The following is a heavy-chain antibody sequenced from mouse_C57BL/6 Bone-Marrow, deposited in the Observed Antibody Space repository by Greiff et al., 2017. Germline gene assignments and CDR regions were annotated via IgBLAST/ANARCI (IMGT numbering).Heavy chain of an antibody. D-gene: IGHD2-14*01. CDR3: ARWRYDGYYAMDY. CDR2: IHPNSGST. V-gene: IGHV1-64*01. Sequence: VKLQQPGAELVKPGASVKLSCKASGYTFTSYWMHWVKQRPGQGLEWIGMIHPNSGSTNYNEKFKSKATLTVDKSSSTAYMQLSSLTSEDSAVYYCARWRYDGYYAMDYWGQGTSVTVSS. J-gene: IGHJ4*01. CDR1: GYTFTSYW.